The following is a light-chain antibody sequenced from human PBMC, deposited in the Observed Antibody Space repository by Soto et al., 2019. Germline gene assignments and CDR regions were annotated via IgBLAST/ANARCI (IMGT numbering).Light chain of an antibody. CDR2: DAY. CDR3: QQLNSYPFN. V-gene: IGKV3-11*01. CDR1: QSFRGL. Sequence: EGALTQSPVTLSLSPGERANLSCRASQSFRGLLAWYKQKHGQATRLLIYDAYNRATGIQPRFSGSGSGTDFTITISSLQPEDFANYYCQQLNSYPFNVGQGTQLEIK. J-gene: IGKJ5*01.